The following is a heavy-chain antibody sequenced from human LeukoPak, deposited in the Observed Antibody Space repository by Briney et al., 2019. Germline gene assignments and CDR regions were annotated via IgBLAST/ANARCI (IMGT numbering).Heavy chain of an antibody. Sequence: GESLKISCKGSGYIFTIYWFAWVRQMPGKGLEWMGIIHPGDSDTRYSPSFQGQVTISADKSNSTAYLQWSSLKASDTAIYYCARGHSYGLRYYFDYWGQGTLVTVSS. V-gene: IGHV5-51*01. CDR1: GYIFTIYW. J-gene: IGHJ4*02. CDR3: ARGHSYGLRYYFDY. CDR2: IHPGDSDT. D-gene: IGHD5-18*01.